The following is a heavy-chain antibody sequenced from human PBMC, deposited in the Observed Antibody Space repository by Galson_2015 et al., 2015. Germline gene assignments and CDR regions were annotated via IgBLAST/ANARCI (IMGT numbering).Heavy chain of an antibody. CDR3: ARVRRADYSHNYYYGLDV. Sequence: SLRLSCAASGFTFSSYAIHWVRQAPGKGLEWVAVISSDGSNKYYADSVKGRFSISRDNSKNTLYPQMNSQRTEDTAVYYCARVRRADYSHNYYYGLDVWGQGTTVIVSS. J-gene: IGHJ6*02. CDR2: ISSDGSNK. V-gene: IGHV3-30-3*01. D-gene: IGHD4-11*01. CDR1: GFTFSSYA.